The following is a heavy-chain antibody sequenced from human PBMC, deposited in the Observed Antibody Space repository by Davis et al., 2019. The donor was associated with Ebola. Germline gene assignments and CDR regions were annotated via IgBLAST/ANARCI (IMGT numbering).Heavy chain of an antibody. Sequence: SGPTLVTPTHTLTLTCTFSGFSLSTSGMCVSWILQPPGKALECIALIDWDDDQYYSTSLKTRLTISKHTSKHQVVLTMTNMNPVDTATYYCARIRAEWLRCPRDYYYYYGMDVWGQGTTVTVSS. V-gene: IGHV2-70*01. CDR1: GFSLSTSGMC. J-gene: IGHJ6*02. CDR2: IDWDDDQ. CDR3: ARIRAEWLRCPRDYYYYYGMDV. D-gene: IGHD5-12*01.